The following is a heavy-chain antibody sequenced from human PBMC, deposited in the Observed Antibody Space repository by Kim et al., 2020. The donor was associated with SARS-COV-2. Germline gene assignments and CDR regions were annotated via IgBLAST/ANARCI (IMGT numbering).Heavy chain of an antibody. CDR3: ARGDYSSSPYDY. Sequence: GGSLRLSCAASGFTFSSYSMNWVRQAPGKGLEWVSSISCTSDFIYYADSVKGRFTISRDNVKNSLYLQMNSLRAEDTAVYYCARGDYSSSPYDYWGQGTLVTVSS. V-gene: IGHV3-21*01. CDR2: ISCTSDFI. D-gene: IGHD6-6*01. J-gene: IGHJ4*02. CDR1: GFTFSSYS.